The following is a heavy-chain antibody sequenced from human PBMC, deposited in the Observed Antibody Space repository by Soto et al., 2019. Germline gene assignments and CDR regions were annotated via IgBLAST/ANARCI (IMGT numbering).Heavy chain of an antibody. J-gene: IGHJ5*02. CDR3: ARDYDRYCSSTSCYSNWFDP. CDR2: IIPILGIA. D-gene: IGHD2-2*01. Sequence: SVKVSCKASGGTFSSYTISWVRQAPGQGLEWMGRIIPILGIANYAQKFQGRVTITADKSTSTAYMELSSLRSEDTAVYYCARDYDRYCSSTSCYSNWFDPWGQGTLVTVSS. V-gene: IGHV1-69*04. CDR1: GGTFSSYT.